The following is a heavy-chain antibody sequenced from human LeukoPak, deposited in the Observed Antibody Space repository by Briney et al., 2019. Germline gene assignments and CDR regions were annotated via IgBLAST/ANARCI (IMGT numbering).Heavy chain of an antibody. CDR1: GYSFTSYW. D-gene: IGHD6-19*01. Sequence: GESLKISCKGSGYSFTSYWIGWVRQMPGKGREWIGIIYPGDSDPRYSPSFQGQVTIAADKSISTAYLQWSSLKDSDTAMYYCARLGGWRNYYYYMAVWGKGTTVTASS. V-gene: IGHV5-51*01. CDR3: ARLGGWRNYYYYMAV. J-gene: IGHJ6*03. CDR2: IYPGDSDP.